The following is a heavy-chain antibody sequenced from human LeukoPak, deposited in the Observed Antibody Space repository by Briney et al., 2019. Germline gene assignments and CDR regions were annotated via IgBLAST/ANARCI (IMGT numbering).Heavy chain of an antibody. CDR1: GFTFSSYG. CDR3: AKDYEIGDIVVVPAAPLFDY. Sequence: GGSRRLSCAASGFTFSSYGMHWVRQAPGKGLEWVAVISYDGSNKYYADSVKGRFTISRDNSKNTLYLQMNSLRAEDTAVYYCAKDYEIGDIVVVPAAPLFDYWGQGTLVTVSS. J-gene: IGHJ4*02. CDR2: ISYDGSNK. V-gene: IGHV3-30*18. D-gene: IGHD2-2*01.